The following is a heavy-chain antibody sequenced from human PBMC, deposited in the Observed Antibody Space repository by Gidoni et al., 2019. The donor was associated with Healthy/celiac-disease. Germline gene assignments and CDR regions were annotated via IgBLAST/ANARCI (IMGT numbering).Heavy chain of an antibody. CDR1: SSYG. V-gene: IGHV3-30*03. CDR2: ISYDGSNK. Sequence: SSYGMHWVRQAPGKGLEWVAVISYDGSNKYYADSVKGRFTISRDNSKNTLYLQMNSLRAEDTAVYYCATLDNMVRDAFDYWGQGTLVTVSS. J-gene: IGHJ4*02. D-gene: IGHD3-10*01. CDR3: ATLDNMVRDAFDY.